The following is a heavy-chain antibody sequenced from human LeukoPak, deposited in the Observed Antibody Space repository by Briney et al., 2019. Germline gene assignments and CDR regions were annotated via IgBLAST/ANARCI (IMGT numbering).Heavy chain of an antibody. Sequence: PGGSLRLSCVASGFTFDDYAMHWARQVPGKGLEWVSGISWNSGTIGYADSVKGRFTISRDNAKNSLYLQMNSLRAEDTAVYYCARDLRYYDFWSGYSDYWGQGTLVTVSS. CDR2: ISWNSGTI. D-gene: IGHD3-3*01. V-gene: IGHV3-9*01. CDR3: ARDLRYYDFWSGYSDY. CDR1: GFTFDDYA. J-gene: IGHJ4*02.